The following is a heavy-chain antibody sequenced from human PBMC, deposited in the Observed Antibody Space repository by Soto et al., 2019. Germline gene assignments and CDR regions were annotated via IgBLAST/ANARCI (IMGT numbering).Heavy chain of an antibody. V-gene: IGHV3-74*01. CDR2: ISSDGSVT. CDR3: AGAMTSVGATTKGDY. Sequence: EVQLVESGGGLVQPGGSLRLSCAASGFTFSTYWMHWVRQAPGKGPVWVSRISSDGSVTDYAGSVKGRFTISRDKAKNTLYRQMNSLRAEDTAVYYCAGAMTSVGATTKGDYWGQGTLVTVSS. CDR1: GFTFSTYW. D-gene: IGHD1-26*01. J-gene: IGHJ4*02.